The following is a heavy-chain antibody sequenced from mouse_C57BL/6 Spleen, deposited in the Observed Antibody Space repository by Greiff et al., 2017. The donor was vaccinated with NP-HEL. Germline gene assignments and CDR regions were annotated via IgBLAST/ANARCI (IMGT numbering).Heavy chain of an antibody. D-gene: IGHD2-3*01. V-gene: IGHV2-2*01. Sequence: QVHVKQSGPGLVQPSQSLSITCTVSGFSLTSYGVHWVRQSPGKGLEWLGVIWSGGSTDYNAAFISRLSISKDNSKSQVFFKMNSLQADDTAIYYCARNCRIYDGYYVYAMDYWGQGTSVTVSS. CDR2: IWSGGST. CDR3: ARNCRIYDGYYVYAMDY. J-gene: IGHJ4*01. CDR1: GFSLTSYG.